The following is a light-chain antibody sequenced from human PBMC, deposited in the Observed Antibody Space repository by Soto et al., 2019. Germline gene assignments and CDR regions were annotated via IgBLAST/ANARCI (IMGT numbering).Light chain of an antibody. V-gene: IGKV3-20*01. CDR2: GAS. CDR1: QSVTNTY. J-gene: IGKJ1*01. CDR3: QQHGNSPWT. Sequence: EIVLTQSPGTLSLSPGERATLSCRASQSVTNTYLAWYQQKPGQAPRLLIYGASSRATGIPDRFSGSGSGTDFTLTISRLEPEDFAVYYCQQHGNSPWTFGQGTKVDIK.